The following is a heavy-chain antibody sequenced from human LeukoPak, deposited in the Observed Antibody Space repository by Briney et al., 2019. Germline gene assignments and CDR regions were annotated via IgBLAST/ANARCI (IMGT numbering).Heavy chain of an antibody. D-gene: IGHD6-13*01. J-gene: IGHJ1*01. Sequence: SETLSLTCTVSGYSVSSGYYWGWIRQPPGKGLEWIASIYHSGDTYYNPSLRSRVTISLDTSKNQLSLKVSSVTAADTAVYYCASLAAAGYLQHWGQGTLVTVSS. CDR1: GYSVSSGYY. CDR2: IYHSGDT. V-gene: IGHV4-38-2*02. CDR3: ASLAAAGYLQH.